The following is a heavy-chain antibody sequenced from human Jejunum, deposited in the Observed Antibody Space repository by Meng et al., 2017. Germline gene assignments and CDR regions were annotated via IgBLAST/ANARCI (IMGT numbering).Heavy chain of an antibody. CDR2: ISDDGNDN. J-gene: IGHJ3*02. D-gene: IGHD1-26*01. V-gene: IGHV3-30*04. Sequence: GGSLRLSCVASGFTFTISAFHWVRQAPGKGLEWVSFISDDGNDNYYADSVKGRFTISRDNSKNTLYLQMNSLRGEDTAVYYCAREVNVGAEGAFDIWGQGKKVT. CDR3: AREVNVGAEGAFDI. CDR1: GFTFTISA.